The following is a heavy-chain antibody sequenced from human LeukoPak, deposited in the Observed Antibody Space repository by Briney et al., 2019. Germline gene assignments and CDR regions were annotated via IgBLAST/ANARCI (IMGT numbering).Heavy chain of an antibody. J-gene: IGHJ5*02. CDR1: GGTFSSHA. Sequence: SVKVSCKASGGTFSSHAISWVRQAPGQGLEWMGGIIPIFGTANYAQKFQGRVTITADESTSTAYMELSSLRSEDTAVYYCARGPYSSSWYRNWFDPWGQGTLVTVSS. D-gene: IGHD6-13*01. V-gene: IGHV1-69*13. CDR2: IIPIFGTA. CDR3: ARGPYSSSWYRNWFDP.